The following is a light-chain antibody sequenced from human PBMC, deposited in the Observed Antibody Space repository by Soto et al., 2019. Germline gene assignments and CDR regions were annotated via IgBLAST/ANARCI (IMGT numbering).Light chain of an antibody. J-gene: IGKJ1*01. CDR3: QQYYSYPQT. V-gene: IGKV1-8*01. Sequence: AIRMTQSPSSLSASTGDRVTITCRASQGISSYLAWYQQKPGKAPKLLIYAASTLQIGVPSRFSGSGSWTDFTLTISCLHSEDFATYYCQQYYSYPQTFGQGTKGEIK. CDR1: QGISSY. CDR2: AAS.